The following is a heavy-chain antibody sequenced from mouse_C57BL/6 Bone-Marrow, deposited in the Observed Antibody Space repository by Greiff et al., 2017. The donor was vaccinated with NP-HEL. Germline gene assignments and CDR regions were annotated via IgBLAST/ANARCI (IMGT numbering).Heavy chain of an antibody. CDR2: IYPGDGDT. CDR3: ARVNYGSSYWYFDV. D-gene: IGHD1-1*01. Sequence: VMLVESGPELVKPGASVKISCKASGYAFSSSWMNWVKQRPGKGLEWIGRIYPGDGDTNYNGKFKGKATLTADKSSSTAYMQLSSLTSEDSAVYFCARVNYGSSYWYFDVWGTGTTVTVSS. V-gene: IGHV1-82*01. CDR1: GYAFSSSW. J-gene: IGHJ1*03.